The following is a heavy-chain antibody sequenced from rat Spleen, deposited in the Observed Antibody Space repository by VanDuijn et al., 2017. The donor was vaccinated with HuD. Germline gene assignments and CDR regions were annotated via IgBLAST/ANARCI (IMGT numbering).Heavy chain of an antibody. V-gene: IGHV5-29*01. D-gene: IGHD1-12*02. CDR2: ISYGDSSGHSST. CDR3: ARHSDDGSYYYPYFDY. Sequence: EVQLVESGGGLVQPGRSLKVSCAASGFTFSDFGMAWVRQAPTKGLEWVATISYGDSSGHSSTYYRDSVKGRFTISRDNAKSTLYLQMDSLRSEDTATYYCARHSDDGSYYYPYFDYWGQGVMVTVSS. CDR1: GFTFSDFG. J-gene: IGHJ2*01.